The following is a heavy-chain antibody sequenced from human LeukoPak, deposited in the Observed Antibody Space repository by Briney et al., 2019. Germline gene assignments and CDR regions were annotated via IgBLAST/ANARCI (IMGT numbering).Heavy chain of an antibody. CDR1: GFTFSSYA. V-gene: IGHV3-23*01. Sequence: PGGSLRLSCAASGFTFSSYAMSWVRQAPGKGLEWVSAISGSGGSTYYADSVKGRFTISRDNSKNTLYLQMNSLRAEDTAVYYCARDGGYVLEWLLPVTPQNQYGMDVWGQGTTVTVSS. CDR2: ISGSGGST. D-gene: IGHD3-3*01. CDR3: ARDGGYVLEWLLPVTPQNQYGMDV. J-gene: IGHJ6*02.